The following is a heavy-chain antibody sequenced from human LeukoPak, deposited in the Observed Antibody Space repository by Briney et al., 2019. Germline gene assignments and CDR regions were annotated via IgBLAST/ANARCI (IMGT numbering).Heavy chain of an antibody. J-gene: IGHJ5*02. CDR1: GGSFSGYY. CDR2: INHSGST. Sequence: PSETLSLTCAVYGGSFSGYYWSWIRQPPGKGLEWIGEINHSGSTNYNPSLKSRVTISVDTSKNQFSLKLSSVTAADTAVYYCARQTNRWFGDIRGFDPWGQGTLVTVSS. CDR3: ARQTNRWFGDIRGFDP. D-gene: IGHD3-10*01. V-gene: IGHV4-34*01.